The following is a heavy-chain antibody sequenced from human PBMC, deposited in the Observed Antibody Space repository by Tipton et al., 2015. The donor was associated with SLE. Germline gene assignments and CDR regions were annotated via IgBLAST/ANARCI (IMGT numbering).Heavy chain of an antibody. J-gene: IGHJ4*02. V-gene: IGHV4-31*03. CDR1: GGSISSGGYY. Sequence: TLSVTCTVSGGSISSGGYYWSWIRQHPGKGLEWIGYIYYSGSTYYNPSLRSRVAISLDTSKNQFSLKMTSVTAADTAVYYCARGRTGFDYWGQGTLVTVSS. CDR3: ARGRTGFDY. D-gene: IGHD7-27*01. CDR2: IYYSGST.